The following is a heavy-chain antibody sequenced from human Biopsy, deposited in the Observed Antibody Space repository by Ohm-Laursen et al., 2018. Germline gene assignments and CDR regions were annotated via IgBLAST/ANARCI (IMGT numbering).Heavy chain of an antibody. CDR2: IYSGGNT. V-gene: IGHV4-61*01. D-gene: IGHD2/OR15-2a*01. J-gene: IGHJ4*02. CDR3: ARGMRTTGWPYFDY. CDR1: GYSIFPSGTEN. Sequence: SETLSLTCTLSGYSIFPSGTENWSWIRQPPGQGLQNIGFIYSGGNTNYNPSLRSRVTMSVDTSKNQFSLRLNSVTAADTAVYYCARGMRTTGWPYFDYWGQGILVTVSS.